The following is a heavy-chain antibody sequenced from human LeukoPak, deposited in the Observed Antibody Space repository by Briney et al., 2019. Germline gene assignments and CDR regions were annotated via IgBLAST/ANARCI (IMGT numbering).Heavy chain of an antibody. V-gene: IGHV1-18*04. Sequence: GASVKVSCKASGYTFTSYGISWVRQAPGQGLEWMGWISAYNGNTNYAQKLQGRVTMTTDTSTSTAYMEPRSLRSDDTAVYYCARDGQYYYGSGTPDAAGFFDYWGQGTLVTVSS. CDR3: ARDGQYYYGSGTPDAAGFFDY. D-gene: IGHD3-10*01. J-gene: IGHJ4*02. CDR1: GYTFTSYG. CDR2: ISAYNGNT.